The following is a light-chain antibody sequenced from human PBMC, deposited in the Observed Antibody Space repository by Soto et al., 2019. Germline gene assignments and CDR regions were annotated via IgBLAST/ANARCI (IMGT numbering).Light chain of an antibody. CDR1: QDMSSY. V-gene: IGKV1-33*01. Sequence: DIQMTRSPSCVSASGGDRGRISGRASQDMSSYLNWYQQKPGKAPNLLIYDASNLETGVPSRFSGSGSGTDFTFTISSLQPEDIATYYCQQYHNLPITFGQGTRLEIK. CDR3: QQYHNLPIT. CDR2: DAS. J-gene: IGKJ5*01.